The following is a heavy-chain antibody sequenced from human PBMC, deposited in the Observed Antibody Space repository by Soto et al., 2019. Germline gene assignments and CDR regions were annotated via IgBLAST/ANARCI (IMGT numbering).Heavy chain of an antibody. D-gene: IGHD2-8*01. CDR3: ARAPVGMDSINFFDH. CDR2: IYNGGRT. CDR1: GDSISSDGYH. J-gene: IGHJ4*02. V-gene: IGHV4-30-4*01. Sequence: KPSETRSLTCTVSGDSISSDGYHWSWIRQSPGKGLEWIGYIYNGGRTFYRPSLESRINMSLDATKNSYSLRLTSVTAADTAVYYCARAPVGMDSINFFDHWGQGILVTVSS.